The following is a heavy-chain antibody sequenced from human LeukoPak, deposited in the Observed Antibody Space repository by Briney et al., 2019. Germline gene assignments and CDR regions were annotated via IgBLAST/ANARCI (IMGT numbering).Heavy chain of an antibody. CDR2: IKQDGSKK. CDR1: GFPLSSYW. Sequence: GGSLRLSCVASGFPLSSYWMTWVRQAPGKGLEWVANIKQDGSKKSYVDSVKGRFTISRDNAKNSLYLQMNSLRAEDTAIYYCTRVGHIDEGIDYWGQGTLVTVSS. CDR3: TRVGHIDEGIDY. D-gene: IGHD3-9*01. J-gene: IGHJ4*02. V-gene: IGHV3-7*04.